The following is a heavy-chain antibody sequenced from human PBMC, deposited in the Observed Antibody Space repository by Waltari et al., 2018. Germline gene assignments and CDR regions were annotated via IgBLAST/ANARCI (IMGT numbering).Heavy chain of an antibody. CDR3: ARWVNYDASGPLLGYYMDV. CDR1: GGSVRTYY. Sequence: QVQLPQSGPRLVKPSETLSLTCRVPGGSVRTYYWNWNRQSPGKGRESIGYIFYGGSTKYNPSLESRVSISLDTSKNQFSLKLSSVTAADTAVYYCARWVNYDASGPLLGYYMDVWGKGTTVTVSS. V-gene: IGHV4-59*02. J-gene: IGHJ6*03. D-gene: IGHD3-22*01. CDR2: IFYGGST.